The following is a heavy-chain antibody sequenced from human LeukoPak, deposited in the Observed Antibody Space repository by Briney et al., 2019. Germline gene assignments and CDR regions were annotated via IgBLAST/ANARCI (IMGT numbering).Heavy chain of an antibody. CDR2: ISDSGVTT. D-gene: IGHD6-19*01. V-gene: IGHV3-23*01. Sequence: GGSLRLSCAASGFTFNNKAMSWVRQAPGKGLEWVSAISDSGVTTYYADSLKGRFTISRDNSKNTLFLQMNSLRAEDTAVYYCARDSVMWAVAAWWYYFDYWGQGTLVTVSS. CDR3: ARDSVMWAVAAWWYYFDY. CDR1: GFTFNNKA. J-gene: IGHJ4*02.